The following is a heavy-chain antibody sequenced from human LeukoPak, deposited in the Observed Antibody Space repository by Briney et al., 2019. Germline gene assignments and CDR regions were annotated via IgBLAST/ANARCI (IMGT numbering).Heavy chain of an antibody. Sequence: GASVRVSFNTSVYTFTGYYLHWVRQAPGQGLEWMGWINPNSGATDYAQRFQGRVTMTRDTSISTAYMELNSLTSDDRAVYFCARGPHIAAAGTGPQTFWRQGTLVTVSS. D-gene: IGHD6-13*01. V-gene: IGHV1-2*02. CDR2: INPNSGAT. CDR3: ARGPHIAAAGTGPQTF. J-gene: IGHJ4*02. CDR1: VYTFTGYY.